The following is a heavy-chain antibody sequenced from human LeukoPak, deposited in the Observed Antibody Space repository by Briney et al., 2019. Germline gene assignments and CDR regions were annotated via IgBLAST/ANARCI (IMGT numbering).Heavy chain of an antibody. V-gene: IGHV3-30*04. J-gene: IGHJ6*02. CDR1: GFTFSSYA. Sequence: GGSLRLSCAASGFTFSSYAMHWVRQAPGKGLEWVAVISYDGSNKYYADSVKGRFTISRDNSKNTLYMQMNSLRAEDTAVYYCARDLYCSSTSCYFYYYYGMDVWGQGTTVTVSS. CDR3: ARDLYCSSTSCYFYYYYGMDV. D-gene: IGHD2-2*01. CDR2: ISYDGSNK.